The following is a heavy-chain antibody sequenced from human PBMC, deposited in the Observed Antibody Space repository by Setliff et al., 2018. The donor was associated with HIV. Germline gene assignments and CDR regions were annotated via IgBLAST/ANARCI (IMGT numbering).Heavy chain of an antibody. V-gene: IGHV1-69*10. D-gene: IGHD3-22*01. Sequence: ASVKVSCKASGGTSSTHAINWVRQAPGQGLEWMGQIISILDITSYAQKFQGRVTITAVESTSTAYMELSSLRSEDTAVYYCARDYSPTFYYYDSSGTFDYWGQGTLVTVSS. J-gene: IGHJ4*02. CDR3: ARDYSPTFYYYDSSGTFDY. CDR1: GGTSSTHA. CDR2: IISILDIT.